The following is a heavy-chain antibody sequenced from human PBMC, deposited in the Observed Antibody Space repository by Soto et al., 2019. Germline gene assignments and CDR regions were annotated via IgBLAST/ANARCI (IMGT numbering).Heavy chain of an antibody. CDR1: GYIFTGYH. D-gene: IGHD1-7*01. CDR2: INTNSGGT. V-gene: IGHV1-2*02. J-gene: IGHJ6*02. CDR3: AREELPSYYYGMDV. Sequence: ASVKVSCKASGYIFTGYHMHWVRKAPGQGLEWMRWINTNSGGTKYAQKFQGRVTMTRDTSISTVYMELSSLRSDDTAVYYCAREELPSYYYGMDVWGQGTTVTVSS.